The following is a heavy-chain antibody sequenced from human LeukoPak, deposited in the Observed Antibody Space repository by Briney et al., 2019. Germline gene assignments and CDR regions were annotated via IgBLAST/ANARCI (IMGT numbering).Heavy chain of an antibody. Sequence: GRSLRLSCAASGFTFSSYAMHWVRQAPGKGLEWVAVISYDGSNKYYADSVKGRFTISRDNSKNTLYLQMNSLRAEDTAVYYCARDGIGIAAAGHFDYWGQGTLVTVSS. J-gene: IGHJ4*02. D-gene: IGHD6-13*01. CDR1: GFTFSSYA. CDR2: ISYDGSNK. CDR3: ARDGIGIAAAGHFDY. V-gene: IGHV3-30-3*01.